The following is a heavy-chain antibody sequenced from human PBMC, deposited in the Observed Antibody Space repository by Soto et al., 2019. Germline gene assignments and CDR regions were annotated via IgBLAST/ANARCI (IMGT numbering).Heavy chain of an antibody. Sequence: PSETLSLTCTVSGGSISTYYWNWIRQPPGKGLEWIGYLYYGGSTNYNPSLESRVTISLDTSKNQISLKLSSVTAADTAVYYCSRGRDDYNRWYFNLWGRGSLVTVS. CDR3: SRGRDDYNRWYFNL. CDR1: GGSISTYY. J-gene: IGHJ2*01. CDR2: LYYGGST. V-gene: IGHV4-59*01. D-gene: IGHD4-4*01.